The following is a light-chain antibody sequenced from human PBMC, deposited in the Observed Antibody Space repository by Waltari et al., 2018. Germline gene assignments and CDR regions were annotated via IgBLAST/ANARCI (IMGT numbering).Light chain of an antibody. Sequence: DIQMTQPPSTLSASVVDRATITCPASQSISCWLAWYQQKPGKAPKLLIYKAFSLESGVPSRFSGSGSGTEFTLTISSLQPDDFATYYCQQYNIYWTFGQGTKVEIK. CDR3: QQYNIYWT. CDR2: KAF. CDR1: QSISCW. J-gene: IGKJ1*01. V-gene: IGKV1-5*03.